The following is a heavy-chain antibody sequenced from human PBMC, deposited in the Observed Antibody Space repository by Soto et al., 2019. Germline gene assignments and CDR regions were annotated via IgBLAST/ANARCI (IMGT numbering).Heavy chain of an antibody. CDR3: ARGVGYCSSSSCYSDS. D-gene: IGHD2-2*01. CDR1: GYTFSSYA. Sequence: ASVKVSCKASGYTFSSYAINWVRQAPGQGLEWMGWISVYNGNTNYAQKLQGRVTLTTDTSTTTAYMELRSLTSDDTAVYYCARGVGYCSSSSCYSDSWGRGTTVTVSS. CDR2: ISVYNGNT. V-gene: IGHV1-18*01. J-gene: IGHJ6*02.